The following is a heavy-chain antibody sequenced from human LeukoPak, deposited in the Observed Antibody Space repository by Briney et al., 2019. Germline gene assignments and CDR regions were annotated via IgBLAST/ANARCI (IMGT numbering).Heavy chain of an antibody. CDR1: GGSISSSSYY. Sequence: SETLSLTCTVSGGSISSSSYYWVWIPQPPGKRLEGSGSIYYSRSTYYNPSIKSRVTISVDTSKNQFSLKLSSVTDADTAVYYCARHAYIEHWFDPWGQGTLVTVSS. CDR3: ARHAYIEHWFDP. CDR2: IYYSRST. V-gene: IGHV4-39*01. D-gene: IGHD2-15*01. J-gene: IGHJ5*02.